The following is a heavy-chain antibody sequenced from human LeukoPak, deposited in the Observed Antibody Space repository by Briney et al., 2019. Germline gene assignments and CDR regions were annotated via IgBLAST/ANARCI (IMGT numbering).Heavy chain of an antibody. CDR1: TFTVSSNY. CDR2: ISGSGGST. D-gene: IGHD3-22*01. CDR3: AKSSYYDASGYYREYYFDS. V-gene: IGHV3-23*01. J-gene: IGHJ4*02. Sequence: GGSLRLSCAVSTFTVSSNYMSWVRQAPGKGLEWVSSISGSGGSTHYVDSVKGRFTISRDKTKNTLYLQMNSLRAEDTAVYYCAKSSYYDASGYYREYYFDSWGQGTLVAVSS.